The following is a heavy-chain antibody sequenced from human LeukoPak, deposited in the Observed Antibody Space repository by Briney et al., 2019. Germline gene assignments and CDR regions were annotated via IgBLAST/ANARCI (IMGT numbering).Heavy chain of an antibody. CDR2: ISWNSGSI. CDR1: GFTFDDYA. CDR3: AKDILFRLHWGGSFDI. D-gene: IGHD7-27*01. Sequence: PGGSLRLSCAASGFTFDDYAMHWVRQAPGKGLEWVSGISWNSGSIGYADSVKGRFTISRDNAKNSLYLQMNSLRAEDTALYYCAKDILFRLHWGGSFDIWGQGTMVTVSS. V-gene: IGHV3-9*01. J-gene: IGHJ3*02.